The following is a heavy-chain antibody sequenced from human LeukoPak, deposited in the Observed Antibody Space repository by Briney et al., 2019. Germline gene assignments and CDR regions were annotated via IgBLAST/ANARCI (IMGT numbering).Heavy chain of an antibody. J-gene: IGHJ4*02. CDR1: GVSISSYY. CDR2: LHTSGST. D-gene: IGHD3-22*01. CDR3: ARDRYYYDSSGYYYYFDY. V-gene: IGHV4-4*07. Sequence: PSETLSLTCTVSGVSISSYYWSWIRQPAGKGLEWIGRLHTSGSTNYNPSLKSRVTMSVDTSKNQSSLKLSSVTAADTAVYYCARDRYYYDSSGYYYYFDYWGQGTLVTVSS.